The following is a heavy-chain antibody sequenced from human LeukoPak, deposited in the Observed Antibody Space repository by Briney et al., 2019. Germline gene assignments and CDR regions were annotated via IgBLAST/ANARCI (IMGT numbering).Heavy chain of an antibody. J-gene: IGHJ5*02. V-gene: IGHV1-69*13. Sequence: VASVKVSCKASGGTFSSYAISWVRQAPGQGPEWMGGIIPIFGTANYAQKFQGRVTITADESTSTAYMELSSLRSEDTAVYYCARVPRYNWNDLNWFDPWGQGTLVTVSS. CDR3: ARVPRYNWNDLNWFDP. CDR2: IIPIFGTA. CDR1: GGTFSSYA. D-gene: IGHD1-1*01.